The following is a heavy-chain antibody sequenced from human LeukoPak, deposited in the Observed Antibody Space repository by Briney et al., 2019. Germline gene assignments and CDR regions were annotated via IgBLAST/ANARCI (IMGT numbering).Heavy chain of an antibody. CDR1: RFTFSTYA. J-gene: IGHJ3*02. CDR2: ISGSGVNT. Sequence: GGSLRLSCAASRFTFSTYAMSWVRQAPGKGLGWVSSISGSGVNTYYADSVTGRFTISRDNSKNTLYLQMNSLRAEDTAVYYCAKTGDYYDSSDSYRPDVFDIWGQGTMVTVSS. D-gene: IGHD3-22*01. CDR3: AKTGDYYDSSDSYRPDVFDI. V-gene: IGHV3-23*01.